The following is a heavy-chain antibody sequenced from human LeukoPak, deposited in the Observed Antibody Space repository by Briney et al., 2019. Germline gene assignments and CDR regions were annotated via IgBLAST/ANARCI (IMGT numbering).Heavy chain of an antibody. J-gene: IGHJ5*02. Sequence: SVKVSCKASGGTFSSYAISWVRQAPGQGLEWMGGIIPIFGTANYAQKFQGRVTITTDESTSTAYMELSSLRSEDTAVYYCAREGIVVVPAAIRHNWFDPWGQGTLVTVSS. V-gene: IGHV1-69*05. CDR1: GGTFSSYA. CDR3: AREGIVVVPAAIRHNWFDP. D-gene: IGHD2-2*02. CDR2: IIPIFGTA.